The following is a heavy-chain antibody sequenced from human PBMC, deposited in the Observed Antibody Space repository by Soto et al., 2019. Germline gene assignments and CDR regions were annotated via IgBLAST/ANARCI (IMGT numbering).Heavy chain of an antibody. Sequence: SWSLSLTCSACGVSVSSADYYWNLNRQPPGKGPEWLGYIYSYSGRHYHSPSIKGRLTISGDTSKNQFSLTLMSVTVADTAVYFCARGFRYPVGATPGWFDPWGQGTLVTVS. CDR2: IYSYSGRH. D-gene: IGHD2-15*01. V-gene: IGHV4-30-4*01. CDR3: ARGFRYPVGATPGWFDP. CDR1: GVSVSSADYY. J-gene: IGHJ5*02.